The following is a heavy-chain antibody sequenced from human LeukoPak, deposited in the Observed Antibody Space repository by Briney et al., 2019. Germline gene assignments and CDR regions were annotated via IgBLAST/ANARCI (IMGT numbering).Heavy chain of an antibody. Sequence: GGSLRLSCAASGFTFSSYEMNWVRQPPGKGLEWVAVIPYDGRNEYYADSVKGRFTVSRDKSKNTLDLQMNSLRAEDTSVYYCARDWYNYGSGTYSSSMDVWGKGTTVTVSS. CDR1: GFTFSSYE. D-gene: IGHD3-10*01. J-gene: IGHJ6*03. CDR3: ARDWYNYGSGTYSSSMDV. CDR2: IPYDGRNE. V-gene: IGHV3-30*04.